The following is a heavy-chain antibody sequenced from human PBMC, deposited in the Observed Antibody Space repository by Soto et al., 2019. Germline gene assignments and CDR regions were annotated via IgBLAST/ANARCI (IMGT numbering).Heavy chain of an antibody. CDR1: GATLDTFINYG. CDR3: ARGAATKIVVVMYDALAI. J-gene: IGHJ3*02. CDR2: IIPVFGTA. V-gene: IGHV1-69*13. D-gene: IGHD3-22*01. Sequence: ASVKVSCKASGATLDTFINYGITWVRRAPGQGLEWMGGIIPVFGTAHYAQKFQGRLTISADESTRTAYMELSSLRSEDTAVYYCARGAATKIVVVMYDALAIWGQRTMVTVSS.